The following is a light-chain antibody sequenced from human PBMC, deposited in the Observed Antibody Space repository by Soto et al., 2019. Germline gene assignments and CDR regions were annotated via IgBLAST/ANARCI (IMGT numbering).Light chain of an antibody. V-gene: IGLV2-23*02. Sequence: QSVLTQPASVSGSPGQSITISCTGTSSDVGSYNLVSWYQQHPGKAPKLMIYEVSKRPSGVSNRFSGSKSGNTASLTISGLQAEDEADYYRCSYAGSSRVFGGGTKLTVL. J-gene: IGLJ2*01. CDR1: SSDVGSYNL. CDR2: EVS. CDR3: CSYAGSSRV.